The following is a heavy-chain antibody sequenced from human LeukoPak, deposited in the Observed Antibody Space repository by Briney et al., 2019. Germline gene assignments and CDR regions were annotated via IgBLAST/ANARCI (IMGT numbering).Heavy chain of an antibody. V-gene: IGHV1-18*01. CDR3: ARDGLNGYSYGLFDY. CDR2: TSAYNGNT. CDR1: GYTFTTYG. Sequence: GASVKVSCKASGYTFTTYGISWVRQAPGQGLEWLGWTSAYNGNTNYAQKLQGRVTMTTDTSTSEAYMELRSLKSDDTAVYYCARDGLNGYSYGLFDYWGQGTLVTVSS. J-gene: IGHJ4*02. D-gene: IGHD5-18*01.